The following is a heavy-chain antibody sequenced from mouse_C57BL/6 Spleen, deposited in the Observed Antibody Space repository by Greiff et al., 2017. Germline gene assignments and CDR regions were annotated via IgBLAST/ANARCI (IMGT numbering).Heavy chain of an antibody. CDR1: GYSFTGYF. Sequence: EVQLQQSGPELVKPGDSVKISCKASGYSFTGYFMNWVMQSHGKSLEWIGRINPYNGDTFYNQKFKGKATLTVDKPSSTAHMELRGLTSEDSAVYYCARGSITTVVAPKDYWGQGTSVTVSS. CDR3: ARGSITTVVAPKDY. J-gene: IGHJ4*01. CDR2: INPYNGDT. V-gene: IGHV1-20*01. D-gene: IGHD1-1*01.